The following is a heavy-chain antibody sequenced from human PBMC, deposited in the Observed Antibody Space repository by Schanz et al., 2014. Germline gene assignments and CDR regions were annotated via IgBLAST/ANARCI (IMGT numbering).Heavy chain of an antibody. CDR2: ISHNSHYT. Sequence: VQLVESGGGLVQPGGSLRLSCAASRFTFSDYWMSWVRQAPGKGLEWVSYISHNSHYTNYADSVKGRFTISRDTAENSVYLQMNSLRAEDTAVYYCARDGYRNGRPFDHWGQGTRVTVSA. CDR1: RFTFSDYW. D-gene: IGHD5-18*01. CDR3: ARDGYRNGRPFDH. V-gene: IGHV3-11*06. J-gene: IGHJ4*02.